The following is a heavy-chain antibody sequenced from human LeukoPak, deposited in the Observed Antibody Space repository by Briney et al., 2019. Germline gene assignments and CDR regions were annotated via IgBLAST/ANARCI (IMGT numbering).Heavy chain of an antibody. J-gene: IGHJ4*02. CDR1: GYTFTSFG. V-gene: IGHV1-18*04. CDR2: ISTDYGNT. CDR3: ARGPRYCNSGNCYSNH. D-gene: IGHD4-23*01. Sequence: ASVKVSCKASGYTFTSFGINWVRQAPGQGLEWMGWISTDYGNTNYAQKFQGRVTMTTDTCMSRAYMELKSLTSDDTAVYYCARGPRYCNSGNCYSNHWGQGTLVTVSS.